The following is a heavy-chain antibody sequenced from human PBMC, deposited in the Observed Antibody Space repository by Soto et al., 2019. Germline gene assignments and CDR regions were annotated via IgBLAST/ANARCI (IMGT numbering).Heavy chain of an antibody. D-gene: IGHD3-10*01. CDR2: IIGSSGDT. V-gene: IGHV3-23*01. J-gene: IGHJ4*02. CDR3: AKDKWPDGAGDIDY. Sequence: EVQLLESGGRLVQPGGSLRLSCVASGFVFSTYTMTWVRQAPGKGLEWVSSIIGSSGDTSYADSVRGRFTISRDNSQSTRLLQMNGLRADDTAVYFCAKDKWPDGAGDIDYWGQGTLVTVSS. CDR1: GFVFSTYT.